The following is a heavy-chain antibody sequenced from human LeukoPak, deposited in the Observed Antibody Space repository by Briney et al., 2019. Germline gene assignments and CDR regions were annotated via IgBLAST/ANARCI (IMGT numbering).Heavy chain of an antibody. Sequence: GGSLRLSCAASGFTFSSYGVHWVRQAPGKGLEWAAFIRYDGSNKYYADSVKGRFTISRDNSKNTLYLQMNSLRAEDTAVYYCAKGAVWFGEFDDDYWGQGTLVTVSS. CDR2: IRYDGSNK. CDR3: AKGAVWFGEFDDDY. CDR1: GFTFSSYG. J-gene: IGHJ4*02. V-gene: IGHV3-30*02. D-gene: IGHD3-10*01.